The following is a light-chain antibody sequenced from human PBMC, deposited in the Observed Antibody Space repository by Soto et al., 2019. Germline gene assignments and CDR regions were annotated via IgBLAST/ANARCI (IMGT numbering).Light chain of an antibody. CDR3: QQYDTSPPRYT. CDR2: AAS. CDR1: QSLNSNF. V-gene: IGKV3-20*01. J-gene: IGKJ2*01. Sequence: EIVLTQSPGTLSLSPGESATLSCRASQSLNSNFLAWYQQKPGQAPRLLVYAASSRATGIPDRFSGSASGTVFTHTISRLEPEDFAVYYCQQYDTSPPRYTCGQGTKLEIK.